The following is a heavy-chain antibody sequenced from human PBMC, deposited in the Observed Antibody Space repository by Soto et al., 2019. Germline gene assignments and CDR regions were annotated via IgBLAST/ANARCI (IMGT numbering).Heavy chain of an antibody. V-gene: IGHV3-48*02. CDR2: ISSSSSEI. CDR3: ARDHNYAFDY. D-gene: IGHD5-18*01. CDR1: GFTFSSYS. Sequence: XXSLSLYFAAAGFTFSSYSMNSVRQAPGKGLEWVSYISSSSSEIYYADSVKGRFTISRDNAKNSLYLQMNSLRDEDTAVYYCARDHNYAFDYWGQGTLVTVSS. J-gene: IGHJ4*02.